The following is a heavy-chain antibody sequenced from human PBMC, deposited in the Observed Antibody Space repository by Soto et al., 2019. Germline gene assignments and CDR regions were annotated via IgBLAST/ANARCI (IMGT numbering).Heavy chain of an antibody. D-gene: IGHD2-15*01. CDR1: GYTFTSYA. CDR2: INAGNGNT. Sequence: QVQLVQSGAEVKKPGASVKVSCKTSGYTFTSYAMQWVRQAPGQWLEWMGWINAGNGNTKYSQKFQGRVTITRDTSASTAYMELSSLRSEDAAVYYCARGPGGPDGPGDYWGQGTLVTVSS. V-gene: IGHV1-3*01. J-gene: IGHJ4*02. CDR3: ARGPGGPDGPGDY.